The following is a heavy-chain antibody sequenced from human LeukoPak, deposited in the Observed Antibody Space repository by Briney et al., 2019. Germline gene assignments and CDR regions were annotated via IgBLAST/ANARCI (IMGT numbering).Heavy chain of an antibody. Sequence: GGSLRLSCAASGFTFSSYAMSWVRQAPGKGLEWVSAISGSGGSTYYADSVKGRFTISRDNSKNTLYLQMNSLRAEDTAVYYCAKDRWIQLWLRGGGGLDYWGQGTLVTVSS. D-gene: IGHD5-18*01. CDR1: GFTFSSYA. CDR2: ISGSGGST. CDR3: AKDRWIQLWLRGGGGLDY. V-gene: IGHV3-23*01. J-gene: IGHJ4*02.